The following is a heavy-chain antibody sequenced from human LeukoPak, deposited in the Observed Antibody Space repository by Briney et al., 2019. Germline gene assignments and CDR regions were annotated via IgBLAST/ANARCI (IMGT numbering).Heavy chain of an antibody. V-gene: IGHV3-30*18. CDR1: GFTSSSYG. J-gene: IGHJ6*02. CDR3: AKDLRAVDSSTVAYFYGMDV. CDR2: ISYDGNMK. Sequence: GGSLRLSCAASGFTSSSYGMHWVRQAPGKGLEWVAVISYDGNMKYYGDSLKGRFTVFRDNSENTVYLQMNSLRGEDTAVYYCAKDLRAVDSSTVAYFYGMDVWGQGTTVTVSS. D-gene: IGHD5-18*01.